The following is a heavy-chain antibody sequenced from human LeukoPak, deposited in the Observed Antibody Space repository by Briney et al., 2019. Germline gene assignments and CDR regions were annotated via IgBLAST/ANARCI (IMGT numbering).Heavy chain of an antibody. D-gene: IGHD1-26*01. J-gene: IGHJ4*02. CDR3: ARAWELPLVYFDY. Sequence: TSETLSLTCAVYGGSFSGYYWSWIRQPPGKGLEWIGEINHSGSTNYNPSLKSRVTISVDTSKNQFSLKLSSVTAADTAVYYCARAWELPLVYFDYWGQGTLVTVSS. V-gene: IGHV4-34*01. CDR1: GGSFSGYY. CDR2: INHSGST.